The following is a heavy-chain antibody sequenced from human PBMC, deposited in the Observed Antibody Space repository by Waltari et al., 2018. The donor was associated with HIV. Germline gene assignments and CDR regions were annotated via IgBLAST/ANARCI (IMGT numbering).Heavy chain of an antibody. CDR1: GGSISSGSYY. J-gene: IGHJ3*02. CDR2: IYTSGST. V-gene: IGHV4-61*02. Sequence: QVQLQESGPGLVKPSQTLSLTCTVSGGSISSGSYYWSWIRQPAGKGLEWIGRIYTSGSTNYNPSLKSRVTISVDTSKNPFSLKLSSVTAADTAVYYCARRGIQLWFYAFDIWGQGTMVTVSS. D-gene: IGHD5-18*01. CDR3: ARRGIQLWFYAFDI.